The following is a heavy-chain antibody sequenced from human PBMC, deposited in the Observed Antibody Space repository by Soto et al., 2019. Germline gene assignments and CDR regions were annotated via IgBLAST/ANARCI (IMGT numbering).Heavy chain of an antibody. Sequence: QVQLVQSGAEVKKPGSSVKVSCKASGGTFSSYTISWVRQAPGQGLEWMGMIIPILGIANYAQKFQGRVTITADKSTSTAYMEVSSLRSEDTAVYYCARHGLWLEREGIDYWGQGTLVTVSS. V-gene: IGHV1-69*02. CDR2: IIPILGIA. CDR1: GGTFSSYT. CDR3: ARHGLWLEREGIDY. D-gene: IGHD6-19*01. J-gene: IGHJ4*02.